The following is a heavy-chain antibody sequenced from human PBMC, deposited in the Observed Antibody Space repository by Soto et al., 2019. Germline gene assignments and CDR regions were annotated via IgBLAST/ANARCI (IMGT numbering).Heavy chain of an antibody. Sequence: GGSLRLSCAASGFTFSSYAMHWVRQAPGKGLEWVAVISYDGSNKYYADSVKGRFTISRDNSKNTLYLQMNSLRAEDTAVYYCARDSGYSSGWYRGPLDYWGQGTLVTVSS. CDR1: GFTFSSYA. CDR2: ISYDGSNK. D-gene: IGHD6-19*01. CDR3: ARDSGYSSGWYRGPLDY. V-gene: IGHV3-30-3*01. J-gene: IGHJ4*02.